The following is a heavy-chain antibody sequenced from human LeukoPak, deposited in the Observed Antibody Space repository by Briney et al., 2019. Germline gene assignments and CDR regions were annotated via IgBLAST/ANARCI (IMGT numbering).Heavy chain of an antibody. CDR3: ARDQTGYCSSTSCSDLDY. J-gene: IGHJ4*02. CDR1: GFTFSSYS. V-gene: IGHV3-21*01. Sequence: GGSLRLSCAASGFTFSSYSMNWVRQAPGKGLEWVSSISSSSSYIYYADSVKGRFTISRDNAKNSLYLQMNSLRAEDTAVYYCARDQTGYCSSTSCSDLDYWGQGTLVTVSS. CDR2: ISSSSSYI. D-gene: IGHD2-2*01.